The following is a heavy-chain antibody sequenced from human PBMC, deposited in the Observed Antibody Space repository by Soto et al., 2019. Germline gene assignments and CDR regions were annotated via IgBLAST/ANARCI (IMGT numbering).Heavy chain of an antibody. D-gene: IGHD3-22*01. V-gene: IGHV3-48*02. CDR2: ISSSSSTI. J-gene: IGHJ4*02. CDR1: GFTFSSYS. CDR3: ARYLIYYDSSGYQGYFDY. Sequence: PGGSLRLSCATSGFTFSSYSMNWVRQAPGKGLEWVSYISSSSSTIYYADSVKGRFTISRDNAKNSLYLQMNSLRDEDTAVYYCARYLIYYDSSGYQGYFDYWGQGTLVTVSS.